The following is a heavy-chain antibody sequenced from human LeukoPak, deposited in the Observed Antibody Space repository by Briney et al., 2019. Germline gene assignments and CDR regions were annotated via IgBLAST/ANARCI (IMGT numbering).Heavy chain of an antibody. Sequence: SETLSLTCTVSGGSISTYYWSWIRQPPGKGLEWIGYVSHSGSTNYNPSLKSRVTISVDTSKNQFSLKLSSVTAADTAVYYCARNTVVVVAGGLDPWGQGTLVTVSS. J-gene: IGHJ5*02. V-gene: IGHV4-59*01. CDR2: VSHSGST. CDR3: ARNTVVVVAGGLDP. D-gene: IGHD2-15*01. CDR1: GGSISTYY.